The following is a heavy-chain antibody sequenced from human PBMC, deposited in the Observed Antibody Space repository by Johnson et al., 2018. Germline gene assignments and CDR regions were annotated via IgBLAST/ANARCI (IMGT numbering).Heavy chain of an antibody. Sequence: VQLVQSGGGLVKPGGSLRLSCAASGFTFSSYSMNWVRQAPGKGLEWVSSISSSSSYIYYADSVKGRFTISRDNAKNSLYLQMNSLRAEDTAVYYCAGDRFSAGDYPYYYGMDVWGQGTTVTVSS. CDR1: GFTFSSYS. CDR3: AGDRFSAGDYPYYYGMDV. V-gene: IGHV3-21*01. D-gene: IGHD4-17*01. CDR2: ISSSSSYI. J-gene: IGHJ6*02.